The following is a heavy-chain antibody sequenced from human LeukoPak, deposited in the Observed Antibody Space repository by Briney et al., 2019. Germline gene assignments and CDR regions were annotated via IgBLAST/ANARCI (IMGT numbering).Heavy chain of an antibody. V-gene: IGHV3-33*06. CDR1: GFTFSSYG. D-gene: IGHD3-10*01. J-gene: IGHJ3*02. CDR2: IWYDGSNK. Sequence: GGSLRLSCAASGFTFSSYGMHWVRQAPGKGLEWVAVIWYDGSNKYYADSVKGRFTISRDNSKNTLYLQMNSLRAEDTAVYYCAKDLGGSGTYYWSAFDIWGQGTMVTVSS. CDR3: AKDLGGSGTYYWSAFDI.